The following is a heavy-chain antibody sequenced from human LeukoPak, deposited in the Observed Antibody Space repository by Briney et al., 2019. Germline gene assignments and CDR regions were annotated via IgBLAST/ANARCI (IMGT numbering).Heavy chain of an antibody. V-gene: IGHV3-23*01. CDR2: IIGSGGGT. CDR3: AKAWGNSYYDSRGYWAFDT. Sequence: GGSLRLSCAASGFTFSSYAMNWVRQAPGKGLESVSGIIGSGGGTYYADSVKGRFTISRDNSKNTLYLQMNSLRAEDTAIYYCAKAWGNSYYDSRGYWAFDTWGQGTMVTVSS. J-gene: IGHJ3*02. CDR1: GFTFSSYA. D-gene: IGHD3-22*01.